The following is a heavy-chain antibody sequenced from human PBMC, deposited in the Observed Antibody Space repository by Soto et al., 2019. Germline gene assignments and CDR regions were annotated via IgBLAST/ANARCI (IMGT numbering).Heavy chain of an antibody. J-gene: IGHJ4*02. CDR3: ARDLYSSGWYDFDY. Sequence: QVQLVESGGGVVQPGRSLRLSCAASGFTFSSYGMHWVLQAPGKGLEWVAVIWYDGSNKYYADSVKGRFTISRDNSKNTLYRQMNSLRAEDTSVYYWARDLYSSGWYDFDYWGQGTLVTISS. V-gene: IGHV3-33*01. CDR1: GFTFSSYG. D-gene: IGHD6-19*01. CDR2: IWYDGSNK.